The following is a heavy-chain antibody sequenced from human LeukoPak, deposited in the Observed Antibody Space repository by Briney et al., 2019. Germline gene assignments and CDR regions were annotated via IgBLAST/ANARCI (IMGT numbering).Heavy chain of an antibody. J-gene: IGHJ4*02. CDR1: GVTFDDYA. CDR2: ISWNSGII. Sequence: GGSLRLSCAASGVTFDDYAMHWVRQAPGMGLEWVSGISWNSGIIEYADSVKGRFTISRDNAKSSLYLQMNSLRPEDMAFYYCAKAYSGSITHSPDYWGQGTLVTVSS. V-gene: IGHV3-9*03. CDR3: AKAYSGSITHSPDY. D-gene: IGHD1-26*01.